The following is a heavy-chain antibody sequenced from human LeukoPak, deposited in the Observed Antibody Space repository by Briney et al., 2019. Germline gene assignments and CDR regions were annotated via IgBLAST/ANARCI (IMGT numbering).Heavy chain of an antibody. D-gene: IGHD3-10*01. Sequence: SETLCLTCTVSGCSISSCSYYWGWIRQPPGKGLESIGRIYYSGSTYYNPSLKSRVTISVDTYKIQFSLKLSSVTVADTAVYYCARQSIELLWFGELLYDYWGQGTLVTVSS. CDR3: ARQSIELLWFGELLYDY. J-gene: IGHJ4*02. CDR1: GCSISSCSYY. CDR2: IYYSGST. V-gene: IGHV4-39*01.